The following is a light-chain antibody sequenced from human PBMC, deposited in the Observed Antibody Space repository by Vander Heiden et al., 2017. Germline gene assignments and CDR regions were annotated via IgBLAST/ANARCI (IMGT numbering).Light chain of an antibody. CDR2: EAA. V-gene: IGKV3-11*01. CDR3: QHRSGWLPGT. Sequence: EIVLTQSPATLSLSPGEGATLPCRGSQSVSSYLAWYQHKPGQAPTLLINEAANRATGIAGRFSGTRAGTDFTLTISSLEPEDSAVYYCQHRSGWLPGTFGPGTKVEIK. J-gene: IGKJ1*01. CDR1: QSVSSY.